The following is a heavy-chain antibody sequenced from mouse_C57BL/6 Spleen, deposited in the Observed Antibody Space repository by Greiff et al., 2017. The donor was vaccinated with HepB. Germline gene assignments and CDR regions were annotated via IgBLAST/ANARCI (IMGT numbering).Heavy chain of an antibody. Sequence: EVQLVESGGGLVKPGGSLKLSCAASGFTFSSYTMSWVRQTPEKRLEWVATISGGGGNTYYPDSVKGRFTISRDNAKNTLYLQMSSLRSEDTALYYCASPYDPFAYWGQGTLVTVSA. CDR1: GFTFSSYT. J-gene: IGHJ3*01. CDR3: ASPYDPFAY. D-gene: IGHD2-3*01. CDR2: ISGGGGNT. V-gene: IGHV5-9*01.